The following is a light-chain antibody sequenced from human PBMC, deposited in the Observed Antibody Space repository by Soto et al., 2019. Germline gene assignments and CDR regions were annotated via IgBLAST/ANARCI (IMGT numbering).Light chain of an antibody. V-gene: IGKV1-5*01. CDR1: QSISSW. CDR3: QQYNSYAWT. Sequence: DIQMTQSPSTLSASVGDRVTITCRASQSISSWLAWYQQKPGKAPKLLIYDASSLESGVPSRFSGSGSGTEFTLTISSLQPDDFATYYCQQYNSYAWTFGQGNKVDI. CDR2: DAS. J-gene: IGKJ1*01.